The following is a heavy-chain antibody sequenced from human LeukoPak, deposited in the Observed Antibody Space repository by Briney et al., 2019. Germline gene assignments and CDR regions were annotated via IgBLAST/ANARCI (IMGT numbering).Heavy chain of an antibody. D-gene: IGHD3-9*01. CDR2: ISAYNGNT. V-gene: IGHV1-18*01. CDR1: GYTFTSYG. Sequence: ASVKVSCKASGYTFTSYGISWVRQAPGQGLEWMGWISAYNGNTNYAQKLQGRVNMTTDTSTSTAYMELRSLRSDDTAVYYCARVPGVRYFDWLPNHGGLDPWGQGTLVTVSS. CDR3: ARVPGVRYFDWLPNHGGLDP. J-gene: IGHJ5*02.